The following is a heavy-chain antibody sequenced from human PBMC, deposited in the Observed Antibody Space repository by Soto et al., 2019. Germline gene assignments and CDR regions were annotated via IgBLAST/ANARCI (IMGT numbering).Heavy chain of an antibody. D-gene: IGHD6-13*01. V-gene: IGHV5-51*01. CDR3: ARLRYSSSWYDYYYGMDV. J-gene: IGHJ6*02. Sequence: GESLKISCKGSGYSFTSYWIGWVRQMPGKGLEWMGIIYPGDSDTRYSPSFQGQVTISADKSISTAYLQWSSLKASDTAMYYCARLRYSSSWYDYYYGMDVWGQGATVTVSS. CDR2: IYPGDSDT. CDR1: GYSFTSYW.